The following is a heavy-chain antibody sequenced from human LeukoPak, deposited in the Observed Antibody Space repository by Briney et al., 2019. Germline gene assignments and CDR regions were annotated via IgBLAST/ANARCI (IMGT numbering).Heavy chain of an antibody. D-gene: IGHD2-15*01. J-gene: IGHJ6*02. CDR3: ARAHCSGGSCTYRYYYYGMDV. V-gene: IGHV3-30-3*01. CDR2: ISYDGSNK. CDR1: GFTFSSYA. Sequence: GGSLRLSCAASGFTFSSYAMHWVRQAPGKGLEWVAVISYDGSNKYYADSVKGRFTISRDNSKNTLYLQMNSLRAEDTAVYYCARAHCSGGSCTYRYYYYGMDVWGQGTTVTVSS.